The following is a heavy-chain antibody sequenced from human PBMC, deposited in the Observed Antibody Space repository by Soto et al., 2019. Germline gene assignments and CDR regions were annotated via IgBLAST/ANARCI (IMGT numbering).Heavy chain of an antibody. Sequence: SETLSLTCTVAYGSISNYHWTWIRQPAGKGLEWIGRIHSSGSTNYNPSLKSRLTMSIDTSKNQFSLRLNSVTAADTAVYYCVRGGYSGYDRYYFDYWGQGTLVTVSS. CDR2: IHSSGST. D-gene: IGHD5-12*01. CDR1: YGSISNYH. J-gene: IGHJ4*02. CDR3: VRGGYSGYDRYYFDY. V-gene: IGHV4-4*07.